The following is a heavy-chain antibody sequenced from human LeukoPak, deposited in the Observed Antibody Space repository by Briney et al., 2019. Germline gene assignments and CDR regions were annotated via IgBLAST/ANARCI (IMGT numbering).Heavy chain of an antibody. J-gene: IGHJ6*04. CDR2: ISGSGAST. V-gene: IGHV3-23*01. CDR1: GFTFSRYA. CDR3: AKDHEVYGDYVLSSDV. Sequence: GGSLRLSCAASGFTFSRYAMSWVRQAPGKGLEWVSAISGSGASTYYADSVKGRFTISRDNSKNTLYLQMNSLRAEDMAVYYCAKDHEVYGDYVLSSDVWAKGPRSPSPQ. D-gene: IGHD4-17*01.